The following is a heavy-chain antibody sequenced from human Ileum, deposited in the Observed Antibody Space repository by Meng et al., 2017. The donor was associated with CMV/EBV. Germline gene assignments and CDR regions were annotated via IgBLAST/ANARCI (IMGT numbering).Heavy chain of an antibody. J-gene: IGHJ4*02. D-gene: IGHD4-11*01. V-gene: IGHV3-30*02. CDR2: IRYEGSNK. CDR1: GFTFSSYG. CDR3: AKGGATVIDD. Sequence: GESLKISCAASGFTFSSYGMHWVRRAPGKGLEWVTFIRYEGSNKYYADSVKGRFTISRDNSKNTLYLQMNSLRAEDTAVYYCAKGGATVIDDWGQGTLVTVSS.